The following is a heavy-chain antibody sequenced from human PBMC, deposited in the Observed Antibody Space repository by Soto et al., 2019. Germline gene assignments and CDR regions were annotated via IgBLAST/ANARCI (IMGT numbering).Heavy chain of an antibody. Sequence: RLSCAASGFTVSNNYMSWVRQAPGKGLEWVSSISSSSSYIYYADSVKGRFTISRDNAKNSLYLQMNSLRAEETAVYYCASGLLRFLEWSAEPFDYWGQGTLVTVSS. CDR2: ISSSSSYI. CDR1: GFTVSNNY. J-gene: IGHJ4*02. CDR3: ASGLLRFLEWSAEPFDY. D-gene: IGHD3-3*01. V-gene: IGHV3-21*01.